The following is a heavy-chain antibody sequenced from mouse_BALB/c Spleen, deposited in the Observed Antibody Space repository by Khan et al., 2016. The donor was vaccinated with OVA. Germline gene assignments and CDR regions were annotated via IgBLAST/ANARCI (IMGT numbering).Heavy chain of an antibody. CDR2: INTYTGEP. J-gene: IGHJ2*01. CDR3: TRFHGGY. CDR1: GYTFTNYV. Sequence: QVQLKQSGPELKKPGETVKISCKASGYTFTNYVMNWVKQSPGKGLKWMGWINTYTGEPTYADDFKGRFAFSLETSASTAYLQINSLKNEDTATXFCTRFHGGYWGQGTTLTVSS. V-gene: IGHV9-3-1*01.